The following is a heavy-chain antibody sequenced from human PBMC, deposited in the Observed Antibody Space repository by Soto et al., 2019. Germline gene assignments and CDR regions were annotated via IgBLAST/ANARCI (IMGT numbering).Heavy chain of an antibody. Sequence: ETLSLTCSVSGDSINSDKYYWGWIRQPPGKGLEWIGSIYYRGNTYYNPSLMSRVTISVDTSKNQFSLKLSSVTAADTAVYYCARRRIAVAGTQTFDYWGQGTLVTVSS. V-gene: IGHV4-39*01. D-gene: IGHD6-19*01. CDR1: GDSINSDKYY. CDR3: ARRRIAVAGTQTFDY. CDR2: IYYRGNT. J-gene: IGHJ4*02.